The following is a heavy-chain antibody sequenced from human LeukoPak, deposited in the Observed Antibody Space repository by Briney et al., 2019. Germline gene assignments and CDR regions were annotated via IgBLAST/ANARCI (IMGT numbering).Heavy chain of an antibody. V-gene: IGHV1-8*01. CDR1: RYPFINYY. CDR3: ARVHDYNDRRFFYYGMDV. CDR2: MNPNRGNR. Sequence: ASVRVSSTASRYPFINYYIKWVRQAPGEGLEWMGWMNPNRGNRGYAQKFQGRVSMTRDTSVSTAYMALSGLTPEDTAVYYCARVHDYNDRRFFYYGMDVWGQGTTVSVS. D-gene: IGHD4-11*01. J-gene: IGHJ6*02.